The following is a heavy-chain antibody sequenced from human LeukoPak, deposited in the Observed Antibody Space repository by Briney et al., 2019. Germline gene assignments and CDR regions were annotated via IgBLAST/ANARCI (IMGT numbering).Heavy chain of an antibody. D-gene: IGHD6-13*01. CDR1: GFPFSNFA. CDR2: INKSGSST. Sequence: GGSLRLPCTASGFPFSNFAMSWARKAPGKGLEWVSSINKSGSSTYYADSVKGRFTISRDNSKNTLYLQMNRLRAEDTAVYYCAKRHSSTWYFNWGQGTLVTVSS. J-gene: IGHJ4*02. CDR3: AKRHSSTWYFN. V-gene: IGHV3-23*05.